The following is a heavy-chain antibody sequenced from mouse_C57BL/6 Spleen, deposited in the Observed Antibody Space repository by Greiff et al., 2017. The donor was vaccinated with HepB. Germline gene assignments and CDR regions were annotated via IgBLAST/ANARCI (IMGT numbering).Heavy chain of an antibody. CDR2: IDPSDSYT. CDR1: GYTFTSYW. Sequence: QVQLQQPGAELVRPGTSVKLSCKASGYTFTSYWMHWVKQRPGQGLEWIGVIDPSDSYTNYNQKFKGKATSTVDTSSSTAYMQLSSLTSEDSAVYYCARYSNRYFDVWGTGTTVTVSS. D-gene: IGHD2-5*01. J-gene: IGHJ1*03. V-gene: IGHV1-59*01. CDR3: ARYSNRYFDV.